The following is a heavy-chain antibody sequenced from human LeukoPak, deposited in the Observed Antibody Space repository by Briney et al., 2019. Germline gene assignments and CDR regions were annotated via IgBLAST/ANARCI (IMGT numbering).Heavy chain of an antibody. Sequence: GESLRLSCAASGFTFTTYWMSWVRQLPGKGLEWVANINQDGTEKYYVDSVKGRFTISRDDAKNSLDLQMNSLRVEDTGIYYCVKVAKYYYGSETYYFFEHWGQGTPVTASS. D-gene: IGHD3-10*01. J-gene: IGHJ4*02. CDR3: VKVAKYYYGSETYYFFEH. CDR1: GFTFTTYW. CDR2: INQDGTEK. V-gene: IGHV3-7*01.